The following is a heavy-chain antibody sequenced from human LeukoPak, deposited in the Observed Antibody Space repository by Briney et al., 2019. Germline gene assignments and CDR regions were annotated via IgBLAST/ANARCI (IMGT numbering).Heavy chain of an antibody. V-gene: IGHV3-7*05. CDR2: IEQEGNEI. D-gene: IGHD3-16*01. CDR1: GFSFSSYW. J-gene: IGHJ4*02. CDR3: ARIRAGGVDY. Sequence: GGPLRLSCAASGFSFSSYWLSWVRQAPGKGREWGANIEQEGNEIYSVESVKGRFTISRDNAKSSVYPQKTSVRADATAVYYGARIRAGGVDYWGQGTLVTVSS.